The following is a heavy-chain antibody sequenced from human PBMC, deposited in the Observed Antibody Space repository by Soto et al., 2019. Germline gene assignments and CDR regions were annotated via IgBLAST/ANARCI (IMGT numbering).Heavy chain of an antibody. J-gene: IGHJ4*02. Sequence: LRLSCEASGFTFNTYSMHWVRQPPGKGLEWLAAIWYDGTQKYYADSVKGRFIISRDNSKKTLYLEMNSLRAEDTAVYYCARAGGTTVTGLWHFDSWGQGTLVTVSS. D-gene: IGHD4-17*01. V-gene: IGHV3-33*01. CDR2: IWYDGTQK. CDR3: ARAGGTTVTGLWHFDS. CDR1: GFTFNTYS.